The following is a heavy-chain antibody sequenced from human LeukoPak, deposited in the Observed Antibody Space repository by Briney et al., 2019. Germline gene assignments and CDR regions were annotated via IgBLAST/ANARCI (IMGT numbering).Heavy chain of an antibody. CDR1: GYTFPSYF. CDR3: ARTAARRFDY. CDR2: INPTGGST. Sequence: ASAKVSCKASGYTFPSYFMHWVRQAPGQGLEWMGIINPTGGSTTYAQKFQGRVTMTRDTSTSTVYMELSSPRSDDTAVYYCARTAARRFDYWGQGTLVTVSS. J-gene: IGHJ4*02. V-gene: IGHV1-46*01. D-gene: IGHD6-6*01.